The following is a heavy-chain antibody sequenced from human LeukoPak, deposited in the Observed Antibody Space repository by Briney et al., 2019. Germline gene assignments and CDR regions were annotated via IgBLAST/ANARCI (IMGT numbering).Heavy chain of an antibody. CDR3: ARVRLLSSSHSSPPPRNNWFDP. CDR2: IIPILGIA. CDR1: GGTFSSYA. V-gene: IGHV1-69*04. Sequence: GASVKVSCKASGGTFSSYAISWVRQAPGQGLEWMGRIIPILGIANYAQKFQGRVTITADKSTSTAYMELSSLRSEDTAVYYCARVRLLSSSHSSPPPRNNWFDPWGQGTLVTVSS. J-gene: IGHJ5*02. D-gene: IGHD2-15*01.